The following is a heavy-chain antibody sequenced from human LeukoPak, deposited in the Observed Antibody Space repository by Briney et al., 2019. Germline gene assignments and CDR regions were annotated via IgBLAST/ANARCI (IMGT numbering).Heavy chain of an antibody. Sequence: GGSLRLSCAASGFTFDDYAMHWVRQAPGKGLEWVALISWEGDTTYYADSVRGRFTISRGNSKSSMYLQMNSLRTEDTAFYYCTRDTDYGSATNYFDSWGQGTLVSVSS. D-gene: IGHD3-10*01. J-gene: IGHJ4*02. CDR1: GFTFDDYA. CDR3: TRDTDYGSATNYFDS. CDR2: ISWEGDTT. V-gene: IGHV3-43*01.